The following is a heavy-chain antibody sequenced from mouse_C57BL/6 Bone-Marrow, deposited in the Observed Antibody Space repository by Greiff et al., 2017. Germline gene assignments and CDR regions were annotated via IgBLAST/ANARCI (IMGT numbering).Heavy chain of an antibody. D-gene: IGHD3-2*02. Sequence: QVHLQQSGAELARPGASVKLSCKASGYTFTSYTMHWVNQRPGQGLEGIGYINPSSGYTKYKQKFKDKATLAVDKSSRTAYMRLSSLTAADSAVCYCARGGLKLPFAYWGQGTLVTGSA. CDR3: ARGGLKLPFAY. J-gene: IGHJ3*01. CDR2: INPSSGYT. V-gene: IGHV1-4*01. CDR1: GYTFTSYT.